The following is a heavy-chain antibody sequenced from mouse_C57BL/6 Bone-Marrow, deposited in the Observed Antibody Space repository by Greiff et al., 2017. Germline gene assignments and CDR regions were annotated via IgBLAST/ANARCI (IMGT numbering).Heavy chain of an antibody. CDR3: IRGGYGLFAY. CDR1: GYTFTSYY. D-gene: IGHD1-1*02. Sequence: QVHVKQSGAELVKPGASVKLSCKASGYTFTSYYMYWVKQRPGQGLEWSGEINPSNGGTNFNEKFKSKATLTVDKSSSTAYMQLSNLTAEDSAVNYCIRGGYGLFAYWGQGTLVTVSA. J-gene: IGHJ3*01. V-gene: IGHV1-53*01. CDR2: INPSNGGT.